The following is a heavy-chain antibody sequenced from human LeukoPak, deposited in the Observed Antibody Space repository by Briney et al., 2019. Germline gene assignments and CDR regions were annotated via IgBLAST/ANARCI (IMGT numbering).Heavy chain of an antibody. CDR1: GCTFSTFC. J-gene: IGHJ4*02. V-gene: IGHV3-74*01. Sequence: GGSLRLSCATSGCTFSTFCMNWVRHAPGKGLVWVSRINYYGSSTNYADSVRGGLTISRDNAKNTLYLQMNRLRAEDTAVNYCARDWGYDSSGYWQKYFDTWGQGTLVTVSS. CDR3: ARDWGYDSSGYWQKYFDT. CDR2: INYYGSST. D-gene: IGHD3-22*01.